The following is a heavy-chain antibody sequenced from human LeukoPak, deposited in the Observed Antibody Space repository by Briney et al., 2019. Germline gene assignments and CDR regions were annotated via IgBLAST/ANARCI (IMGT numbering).Heavy chain of an antibody. J-gene: IGHJ4*02. D-gene: IGHD3-9*01. CDR1: GGSIGSSDYY. CDR2: ISYSGIT. V-gene: IGHV4-39*01. Sequence: SETLSLTCTVSGGSIGSSDYYWGWIRQPPGKGLEWIGTISYSGITYYNPSLKSRVTISVDASKNQFSLKLSSVTAADTSVYYCARLRYFDSNSFYFDYWGQGTLV. CDR3: ARLRYFDSNSFYFDY.